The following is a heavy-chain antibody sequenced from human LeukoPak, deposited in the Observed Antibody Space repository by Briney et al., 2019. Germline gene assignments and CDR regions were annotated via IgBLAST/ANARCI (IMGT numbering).Heavy chain of an antibody. CDR2: IYYSGST. Sequence: SETLSLTCTVSDGSISSYYWGWIRQPPGKGLEWIGSIYYSGSTYYNPSLKSRVTISVDTSKNQFSLKLSSVTAADTAVYYCARDDFRIAAAATYEYFQHWGQGTLVTVSS. J-gene: IGHJ1*01. CDR3: ARDDFRIAAAATYEYFQH. D-gene: IGHD6-13*01. V-gene: IGHV4-39*07. CDR1: DGSISSYY.